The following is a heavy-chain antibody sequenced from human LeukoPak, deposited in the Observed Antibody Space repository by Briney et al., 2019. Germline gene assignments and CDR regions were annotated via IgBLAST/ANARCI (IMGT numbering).Heavy chain of an antibody. Sequence: ASVKVSCKASGYTFTSYGISWVRQAPGQGLEWMGWISAYNGNTNYAQKLQGRVTMTTDTSTSTAYMELSSLRSEDTAVYYCARESVTTVTTYSYYYMDVWGKGTTVTVSS. D-gene: IGHD4-11*01. CDR3: ARESVTTVTTYSYYYMDV. CDR1: GYTFTSYG. V-gene: IGHV1-18*01. J-gene: IGHJ6*03. CDR2: ISAYNGNT.